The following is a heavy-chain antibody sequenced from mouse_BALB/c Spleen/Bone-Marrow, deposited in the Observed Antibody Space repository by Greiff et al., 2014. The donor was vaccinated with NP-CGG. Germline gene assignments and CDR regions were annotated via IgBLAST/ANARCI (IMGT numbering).Heavy chain of an antibody. CDR3: ARDPYRENYYSMDY. Sequence: VKLVESAAELARPGASVKMSCKASGYTFTLYTIHWVKQRPGQGLEWIGYINPSSGYTNYNQKFKDKTTLTADKSSSTAYMQLSSLTSEDSSVYYCARDPYRENYYSMDYWGQGTSVTVSS. D-gene: IGHD2-10*01. CDR1: GYTFTLYT. J-gene: IGHJ4*01. V-gene: IGHV1-4*02. CDR2: INPSSGYT.